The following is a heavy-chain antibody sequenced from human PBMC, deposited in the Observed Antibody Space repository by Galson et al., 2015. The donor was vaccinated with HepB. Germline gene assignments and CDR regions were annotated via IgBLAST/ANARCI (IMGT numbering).Heavy chain of an antibody. CDR2: TSYDGSNK. J-gene: IGHJ4*02. Sequence: SLRLSCAASGFTFSRYAMHWVRQAPGKGLEWVAVTSYDGSNKYYADSVKGRSTISRDNSKNTLYLQMDSLSTEDTAVYYCASISGYSYGYGYWGQGTLVTVSS. CDR1: GFTFSRYA. D-gene: IGHD5-18*01. CDR3: ASISGYSYGYGY. V-gene: IGHV3-30*04.